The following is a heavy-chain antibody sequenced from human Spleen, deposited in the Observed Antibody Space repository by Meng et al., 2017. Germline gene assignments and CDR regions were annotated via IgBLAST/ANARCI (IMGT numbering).Heavy chain of an antibody. D-gene: IGHD6-19*01. V-gene: IGHV4-4*02. CDR2: IYHSGTT. Sequence: VRREELGPGRGSPSGTLSLTWAVSGGSISSTKWWNWVRQTAGKGLEWIGEIYHSGTTNYNPSLKSRVTMSVDESKNQFSLKLTSVTAADTAVYYCASYNSGWPQFDSWGQGTLVTVSS. CDR1: GGSISSTKW. CDR3: ASYNSGWPQFDS. J-gene: IGHJ4*02.